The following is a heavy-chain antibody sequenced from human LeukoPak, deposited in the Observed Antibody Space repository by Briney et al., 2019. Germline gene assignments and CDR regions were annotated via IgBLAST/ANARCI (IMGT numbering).Heavy chain of an antibody. CDR2: INHSGST. CDR1: GGSFSGYY. Sequence: SETLSLTCAVYGGSFSGYYWSWIRQPPGKGLEWIGEINHSGSTNYNPSLKSRVTISVDTSKNQFSLKLSSVTAADTAVYYCASPWVYGVDYGGQGTLVSVSS. V-gene: IGHV4-34*01. D-gene: IGHD4-17*01. J-gene: IGHJ4*02. CDR3: ASPWVYGVDY.